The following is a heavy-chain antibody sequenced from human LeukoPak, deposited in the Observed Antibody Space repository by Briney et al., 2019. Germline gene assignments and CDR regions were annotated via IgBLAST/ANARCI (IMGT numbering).Heavy chain of an antibody. CDR1: GGSISSVSYY. V-gene: IGHV4-61*02. J-gene: IGHJ6*03. D-gene: IGHD2-15*01. CDR2: IYTTGNT. Sequence: SETLSLTCTVYGGSISSVSYYRSWTRQPPGKGLEWNPRIYTTGNTNYNHSLGSRVTISVDTSKYLFSLKLSSVTAADTSVYYGARLGWYYYMDVWGKVTTVTISS. CDR3: ARLGWYYYMDV.